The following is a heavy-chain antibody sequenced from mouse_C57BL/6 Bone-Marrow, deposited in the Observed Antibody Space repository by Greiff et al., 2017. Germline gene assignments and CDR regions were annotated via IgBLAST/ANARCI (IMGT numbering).Heavy chain of an antibody. CDR1: GFTFSDYY. Sequence: EVKLMESGGGLVQPGGSLKLSCAASGFTFSDYYMYWVRQTPEKRLEWVAYISNGGGSTYYPDTVKGRFTISRDNAKNTLYLQMSRLKSEDTAMYYCARHGLWDWYFDVWGTGTTVTVSS. J-gene: IGHJ1*03. V-gene: IGHV5-12*01. CDR2: ISNGGGST. D-gene: IGHD6-5*01. CDR3: ARHGLWDWYFDV.